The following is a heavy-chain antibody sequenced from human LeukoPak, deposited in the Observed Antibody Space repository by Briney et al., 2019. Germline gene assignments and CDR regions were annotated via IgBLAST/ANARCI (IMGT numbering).Heavy chain of an antibody. CDR3: VRDETLWTLDW. D-gene: IGHD1-1*01. J-gene: IGHJ4*02. CDR2: INERGTDS. V-gene: IGHV3-74*03. Sequence: GGSLRLSCTASGFTFSGHWIHWVRQPPGMGLVWISRINERGTDSMYAESVKGRFTISRDNAKNTVYLQMNSLRAEDTAVYYCVRDETLWTLDWWGQGTLVSVSS. CDR1: GFTFSGHW.